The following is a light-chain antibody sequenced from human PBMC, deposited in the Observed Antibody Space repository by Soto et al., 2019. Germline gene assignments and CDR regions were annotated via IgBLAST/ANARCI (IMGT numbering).Light chain of an antibody. V-gene: IGKV4-1*01. CDR1: QSVLYSSNNKNY. CDR2: WAS. CDR3: QQCYSTPPT. Sequence: DIVMTQSPDSLAVSLGERATINCKSSQSVLYSSNNKNYLAWYQQKPGQPPKLLIYWASTRESRVPDRFSGSGSGTDFTLTISSLQAEDVAVYYCQQCYSTPPTFGQGTKVEIK. J-gene: IGKJ1*01.